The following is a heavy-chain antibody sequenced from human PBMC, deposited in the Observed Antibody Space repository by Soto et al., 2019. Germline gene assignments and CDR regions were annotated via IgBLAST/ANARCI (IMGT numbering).Heavy chain of an antibody. CDR2: VSADGNAK. V-gene: IGHV3-30*03. CDR1: GFNLKTYV. Sequence: QVHLVESGGGVVQPGRSLTLTCAASGFNLKTYVMHWVRQAPGKGLEWVAAVSADGNAKYYSDSVRGRLTISKDNVDNMVYLQLNSLRPDDTSDYYCAREGYTSGRSGAFDVWGQGTKVTVS. CDR3: AREGYTSGRSGAFDV. J-gene: IGHJ3*01. D-gene: IGHD6-19*01.